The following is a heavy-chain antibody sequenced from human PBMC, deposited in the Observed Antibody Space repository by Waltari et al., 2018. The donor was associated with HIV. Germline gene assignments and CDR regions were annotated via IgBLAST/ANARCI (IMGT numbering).Heavy chain of an antibody. CDR2: ISLDGSNN. D-gene: IGHD2-21*02. CDR1: PSTFNYYN. J-gene: IGHJ6*02. Sequence: LVQSGGHVVQPGKSLRLSCAASPSTFNYYNVHWVRQVAGKGLGWVAAISLDGSNNYVSDSLKGRFSVSRETSKNTLSLEMNALRLNDTGVYFCTRRTDSGLDVWGQGTAVIVSS. CDR3: TRRTDSGLDV. V-gene: IGHV3-30*04.